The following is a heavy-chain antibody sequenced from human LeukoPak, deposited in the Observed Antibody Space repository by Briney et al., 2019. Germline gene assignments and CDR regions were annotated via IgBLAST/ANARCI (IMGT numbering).Heavy chain of an antibody. CDR1: GGSISSRSYY. V-gene: IGHV4-39*07. J-gene: IGHJ4*02. CDR3: ARGRIGGPKAPFDY. Sequence: SETLSLTCTVSGGSISSRSYYWGWIRQPPGKGLEWIGNIFYSGSAYYSPSLKSRVTISVDTSKNQFSLNLSSVTAADTAVYYCARGRIGGPKAPFDYWGQGTLVTVSS. D-gene: IGHD3-16*01. CDR2: IFYSGSA.